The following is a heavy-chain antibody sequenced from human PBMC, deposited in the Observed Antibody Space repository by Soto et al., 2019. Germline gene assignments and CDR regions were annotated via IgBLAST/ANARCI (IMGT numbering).Heavy chain of an antibody. CDR2: ISYDGSNK. CDR1: GYSFSTYG. V-gene: IGHV3-30*18. CDR3: AKVGRNWNPDY. D-gene: IGHD1-20*01. J-gene: IGHJ4*02. Sequence: QVPLVESGGGVVQPGRSLRLSCTASGYSFSTYGMHWVRQAPGKGLEWVIFISYDGSNKFYLDSVKGRFSISRDNSRNTLYLQMNSLRPEDTATYYCAKVGRNWNPDYWGQGTLVTVSS.